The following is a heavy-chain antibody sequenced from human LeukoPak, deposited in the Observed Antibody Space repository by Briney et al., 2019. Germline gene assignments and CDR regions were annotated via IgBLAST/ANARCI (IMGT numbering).Heavy chain of an antibody. Sequence: SQTLSLTCAISGDSVSSNSAAWNWIRQSPSRGLEWLGRTYYRSKWYNDYAVSVKSRITINPDTSKNQFSLQLNSVTPEDTAVYYCARVGFYDSSGYLHYYFGYWGQGTLVTVSS. CDR2: TYYRSKWYN. D-gene: IGHD3-22*01. CDR3: ARVGFYDSSGYLHYYFGY. CDR1: GDSVSSNSAA. V-gene: IGHV6-1*01. J-gene: IGHJ4*02.